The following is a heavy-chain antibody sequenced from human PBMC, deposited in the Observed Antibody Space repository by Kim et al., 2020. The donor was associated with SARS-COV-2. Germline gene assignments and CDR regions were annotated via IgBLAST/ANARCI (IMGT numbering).Heavy chain of an antibody. D-gene: IGHD3-3*01. Sequence: WIGYIYYSGSTYYNPSLKSRVTISVDTSKNQFSLKLSSVTAADTAVYYCARAETRIAIFGVVIILAFDIWGQGTMVTVSS. J-gene: IGHJ3*02. CDR3: ARAETRIAIFGVVIILAFDI. V-gene: IGHV4-31*02. CDR2: IYYSGST.